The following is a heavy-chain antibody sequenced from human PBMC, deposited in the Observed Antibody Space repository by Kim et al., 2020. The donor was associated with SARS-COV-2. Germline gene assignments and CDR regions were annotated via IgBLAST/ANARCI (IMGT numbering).Heavy chain of an antibody. CDR3: AKEGVGATHFDY. D-gene: IGHD1-26*01. CDR2: ISWYSGSI. CDR1: GFTFGDYA. V-gene: IGHV3-9*01. Sequence: GGSLRLSCVASGFTFGDYAMHWVQQAPGKGLEWVSGISWYSGSIGYADSVKGRFTISRDNAKNSLYLQMNSLRAEDTALFYCAKEGVGATHFDYWGQGTL. J-gene: IGHJ4*02.